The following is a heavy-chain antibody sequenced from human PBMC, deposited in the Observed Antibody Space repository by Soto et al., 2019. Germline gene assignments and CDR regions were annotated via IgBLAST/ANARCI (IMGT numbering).Heavy chain of an antibody. J-gene: IGHJ4*02. CDR3: ARELYDYIWGSYRSGFDY. CDR1: GFTFSSYS. D-gene: IGHD3-16*02. Sequence: GGSLRLSCAASGFTFSSYSMNWVRQAPGKGLEWVSYIISSSSTIYYADSVKGRFTISRDNAKNSLYLQMNSLRAEDTAVYYCARELYDYIWGSYRSGFDYWGQGTLVTVSS. V-gene: IGHV3-48*01. CDR2: IISSSSTI.